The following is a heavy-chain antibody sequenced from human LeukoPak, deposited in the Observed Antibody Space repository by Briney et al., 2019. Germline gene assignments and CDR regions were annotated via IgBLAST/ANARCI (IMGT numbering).Heavy chain of an antibody. CDR2: IKEDGSEK. J-gene: IGHJ3*02. D-gene: IGHD1-26*01. V-gene: IGHV3-7*03. CDR1: GFTFSSYW. CDR3: ARLHSAIYYGDAFDI. Sequence: GGSLRLSCAVSGFTFSSYWMTWVRQAPGKGLEWVAKIKEDGSEKYYVDSVKGRFTVSRDNVKNSLFLQMNSLRAEDTAAYYCARLHSAIYYGDAFDIWGQGTMVTVSS.